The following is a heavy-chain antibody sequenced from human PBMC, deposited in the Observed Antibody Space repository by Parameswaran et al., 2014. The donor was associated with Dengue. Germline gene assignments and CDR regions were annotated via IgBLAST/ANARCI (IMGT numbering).Heavy chain of an antibody. V-gene: IGHV5-10-1*01. J-gene: IGHJ6*02. CDR3: ARQGGSSWFYGMDV. Sequence: VRQAPGKGLEWMGRIDPSDSYTNYSPSFQGHVTISADKSISTAYLQWSSLKASDTAMYYCARQGGSSWFYGMDVWGQGTTVTVSS. D-gene: IGHD6-13*01. CDR2: IDPSDSYT.